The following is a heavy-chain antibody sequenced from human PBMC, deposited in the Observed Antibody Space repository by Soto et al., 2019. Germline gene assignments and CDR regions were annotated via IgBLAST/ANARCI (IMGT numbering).Heavy chain of an antibody. CDR1: GFTFSSYA. V-gene: IGHV3-64*01. CDR2: ISSNGGST. Sequence: GSLRLSCAASGFTFSSYAMHWVRQAPGKGLEYVSVISSNGGSTYYANSVKGRFTISRDNSKNTLYLQMGSLRAEDMAVYYCARGPRYFFAYPGQGSPVIVSS. CDR3: ARGPRYFFAY. J-gene: IGHJ4*02.